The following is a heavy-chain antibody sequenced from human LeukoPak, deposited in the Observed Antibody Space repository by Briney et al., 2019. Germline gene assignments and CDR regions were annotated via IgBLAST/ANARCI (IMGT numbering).Heavy chain of an antibody. CDR2: INHSGST. J-gene: IGHJ4*02. D-gene: IGHD6-6*01. V-gene: IGHV4-34*01. Sequence: SETLSLTCAVYGGSFSGYYWSWIRQPPGKGLEWIGEINHSGSTNYNPSLKSRVTISVDTSKNQFSLKLSSVTAADTAVYYCARLPDKSIAARSFDYWGQGTLATVSS. CDR3: ARLPDKSIAARSFDY. CDR1: GGSFSGYY.